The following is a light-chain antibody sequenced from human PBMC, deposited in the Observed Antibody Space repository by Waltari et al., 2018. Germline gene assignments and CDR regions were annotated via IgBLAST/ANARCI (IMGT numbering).Light chain of an antibody. CDR1: QNVYTN. V-gene: IGKV3-15*01. CDR3: QQYMNWPRT. CDR2: GAS. Sequence: EIVMTQSPATLSVSPGERATLSCRASQNVYTNLAWYQQKPGQAPRLLIYGASTRATDIPARFGGSGSGTEFTLTIRSLESDNFEIVYCQQYMNWPRTFGQGTKVEIK. J-gene: IGKJ1*01.